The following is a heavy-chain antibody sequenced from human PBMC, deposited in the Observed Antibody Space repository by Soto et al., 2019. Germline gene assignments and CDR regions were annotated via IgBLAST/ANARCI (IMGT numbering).Heavy chain of an antibody. J-gene: IGHJ5*02. Sequence: QVHLVQSGTEMKKPGASVKVSCKASGYMFTSYGISWVRQAPGQGLEWVGWISAYNGNTNYAQKLQGRVTLTTDTSTSTAYMELRSLRSDDTAVYYCARETNDFWSGYNKGGWFDPWGQGTLVSVSS. CDR3: ARETNDFWSGYNKGGWFDP. V-gene: IGHV1-18*01. D-gene: IGHD3-3*01. CDR2: ISAYNGNT. CDR1: GYMFTSYG.